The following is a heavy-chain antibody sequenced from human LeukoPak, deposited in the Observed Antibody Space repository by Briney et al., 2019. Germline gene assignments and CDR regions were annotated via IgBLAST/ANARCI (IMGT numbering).Heavy chain of an antibody. CDR3: ARGDEVIIDY. Sequence: GASVKVSCKASGGTFSSYAISWVRQAPGQGLEWMGGIIPIFGTANYAQKFQGRVTITADESTSTAYMELRGLRSDDTAVYYCARGDEVIIDYWGQGTLVTVSS. CDR1: GGTFSSYA. D-gene: IGHD3-22*01. V-gene: IGHV1-69*13. J-gene: IGHJ4*02. CDR2: IIPIFGTA.